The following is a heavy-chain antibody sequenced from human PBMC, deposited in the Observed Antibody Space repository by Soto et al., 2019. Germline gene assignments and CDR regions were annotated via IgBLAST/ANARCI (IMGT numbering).Heavy chain of an antibody. J-gene: IGHJ4*02. D-gene: IGHD4-4*01. CDR3: ARVLGSRDGYSYGDY. Sequence: QVQLVQSGAEVKKPGASVKVSCKASGYTFTSYYMHWVRQAPGQGLEWMGIINPSGGSTSYAQKFQGRVTMTRDTSTSTVYMELSSLRSEDTAVYYCARVLGSRDGYSYGDYWGQGTLVTVSS. V-gene: IGHV1-46*01. CDR2: INPSGGST. CDR1: GYTFTSYY.